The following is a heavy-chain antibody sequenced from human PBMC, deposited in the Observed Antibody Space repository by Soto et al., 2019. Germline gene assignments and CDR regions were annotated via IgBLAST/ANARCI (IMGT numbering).Heavy chain of an antibody. V-gene: IGHV6-1*01. CDR2: TYYRSKWYN. Sequence: SQSLSLICAISGDSFSALGATWNWVRQSPSKGLEWLGKTYYRSKWYNDYAVSVKSRITISPDTSKNQFSLQLHSVTPEDTAIFYCVREYEDSGSQPNWFYACGQGTLVTVSS. D-gene: IGHD1-1*01. CDR3: VREYEDSGSQPNWFYA. CDR1: GDSFSALGAT. J-gene: IGHJ5*01.